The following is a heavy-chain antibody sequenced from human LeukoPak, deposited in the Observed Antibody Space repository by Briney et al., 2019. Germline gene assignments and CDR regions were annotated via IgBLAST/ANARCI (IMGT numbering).Heavy chain of an antibody. CDR2: IYSGGST. CDR1: GFTVSSNY. V-gene: IGHV3-53*01. Sequence: EGSLRLSCAASGFTVSSNYMSWVRQAPGKGLEWVSVIYSGGSTYYADSVKGRFTISRDNSKNTLYLQMNSLRAEDTAVYYCLHVHYYDSSGQSPWGQGTLVTVSS. J-gene: IGHJ5*02. D-gene: IGHD3-22*01. CDR3: LHVHYYDSSGQSP.